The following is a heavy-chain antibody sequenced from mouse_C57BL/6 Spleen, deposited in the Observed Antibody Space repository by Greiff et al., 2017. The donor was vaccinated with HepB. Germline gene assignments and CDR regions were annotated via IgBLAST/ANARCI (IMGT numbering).Heavy chain of an antibody. D-gene: IGHD2-5*01. V-gene: IGHV1-50*01. CDR1: GYTFTSYW. CDR2: IDPSDSYT. CDR3: ARRDYYSNKAWFAY. J-gene: IGHJ3*01. Sequence: QVQLKQPGAELVKPGASVKLSCKASGYTFTSYWMQWVKQRPGQGLEWIGEIDPSDSYTNYNQKFKGKATLTVDTSSSTAYMQLSSLTSEDSAVYYCARRDYYSNKAWFAYWGQGTLVTVSA.